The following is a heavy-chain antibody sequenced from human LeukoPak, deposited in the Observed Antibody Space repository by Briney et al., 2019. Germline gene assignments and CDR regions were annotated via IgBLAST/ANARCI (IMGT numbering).Heavy chain of an antibody. CDR3: ARTLLDDRSGYLDY. D-gene: IGHD3-22*01. Sequence: VSVKVSCKASGYTFTGHYIHWVRQAPGQGLEWMGRINPNSGGTKYAQKFQGRVTMTGDTSISTACMDLNRLRSDDTAVYYCARTLLDDRSGYLDYWGQGTLVTVSS. J-gene: IGHJ4*02. CDR1: GYTFTGHY. CDR2: INPNSGGT. V-gene: IGHV1-2*06.